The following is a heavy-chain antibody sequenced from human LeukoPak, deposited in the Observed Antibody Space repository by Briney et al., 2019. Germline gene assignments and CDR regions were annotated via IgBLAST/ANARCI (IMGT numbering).Heavy chain of an antibody. J-gene: IGHJ3*02. D-gene: IGHD3-22*01. Sequence: GGSLRLSRAASGFSFSSYGMHWVRQAPGKGLEGGAFIRYDGSEKYYADSVKDRFTISRDNSKNTLYMQMNSLRAEDTAVYYCAKDGKMVVVLFGAFDIWGQGTMVTVSS. CDR1: GFSFSSYG. V-gene: IGHV3-30*02. CDR3: AKDGKMVVVLFGAFDI. CDR2: IRYDGSEK.